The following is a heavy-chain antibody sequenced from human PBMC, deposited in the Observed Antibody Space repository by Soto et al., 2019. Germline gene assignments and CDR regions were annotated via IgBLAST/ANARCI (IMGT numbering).Heavy chain of an antibody. D-gene: IGHD3-3*01. V-gene: IGHV1-3*01. J-gene: IGHJ6*02. CDR1: GYTFTSYA. CDR3: ARAMDLGWLLYSDGMDV. CDR2: INAGNGNT. Sequence: DSVKVSCKASGYTFTSYAMHWVRQAPGQRLEWMGWINAGNGNTKYSQKFQGRVTITRDTSASTAYMELSSLRSEDTAVYYCARAMDLGWLLYSDGMDVWGQGPTVTVSS.